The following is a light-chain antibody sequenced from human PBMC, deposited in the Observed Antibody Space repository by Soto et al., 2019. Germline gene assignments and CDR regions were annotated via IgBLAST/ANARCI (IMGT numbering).Light chain of an antibody. CDR2: EVN. J-gene: IGLJ1*01. CDR1: RGDVGGYNY. CDR3: SSYAGSSNV. Sequence: QSVLTQPPSASGSPERSVAIPCPETRGDVGGYNYVSWYQQHPGKAPKLMIYEVNKRPSGVPDRFSGSKSGNTASLTVSGLQAEDEADYYCSSYAGSSNVFGTGTKLTVL. V-gene: IGLV2-8*01.